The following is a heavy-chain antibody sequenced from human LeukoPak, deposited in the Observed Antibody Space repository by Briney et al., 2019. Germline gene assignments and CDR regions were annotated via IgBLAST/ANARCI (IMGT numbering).Heavy chain of an antibody. CDR2: INPSGGST. CDR3: AGAARFLEWLPHDY. D-gene: IGHD3-3*01. CDR1: GYTFTIYY. J-gene: IGHJ4*02. Sequence: ASVKVSCKASGYTFTIYYMHWVRQAPGQGLEWMGIINPSGGSTSYAQKFQGRVTMTRDMSTSTVYMELSSLRSEDTAVYYCAGAARFLEWLPHDYWGQGTLVTVSS. V-gene: IGHV1-46*01.